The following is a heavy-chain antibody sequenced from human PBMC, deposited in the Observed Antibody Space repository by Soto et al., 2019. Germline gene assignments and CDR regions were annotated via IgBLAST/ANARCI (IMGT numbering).Heavy chain of an antibody. CDR1: GFAFSNYA. J-gene: IGHJ4*02. CDR2: ISTSIDAT. CDR3: AKDRTVAARNFDY. V-gene: IGHV3-23*01. Sequence: GGSLRLSCAASGFAFSNYAMHWVRQAPGKELEWVSSISTSIDATYYADSVKGRFTISRDDSKNTLYLQMNSLRAEDSAVYYCAKDRTVAARNFDYWGQGTQVTVSS. D-gene: IGHD6-6*01.